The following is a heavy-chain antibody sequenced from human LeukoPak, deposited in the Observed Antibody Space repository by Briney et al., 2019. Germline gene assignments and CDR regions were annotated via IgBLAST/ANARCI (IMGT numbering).Heavy chain of an antibody. Sequence: ASVKVSCKASGYTFTSYGISWVRQAPGQGLEWMGWISAYNGNTNYAQKLQGRVTMTTDTSTSTAYMEPRSLRSDDTAVYYCARAPWAPEDYYDSSGTFDYWGQGTLVTVSS. CDR2: ISAYNGNT. D-gene: IGHD3-22*01. CDR3: ARAPWAPEDYYDSSGTFDY. V-gene: IGHV1-18*01. CDR1: GYTFTSYG. J-gene: IGHJ4*02.